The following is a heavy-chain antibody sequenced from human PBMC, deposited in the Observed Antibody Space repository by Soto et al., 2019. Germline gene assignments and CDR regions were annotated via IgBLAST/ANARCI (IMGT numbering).Heavy chain of an antibody. CDR3: ATIQWGSSSPSDY. J-gene: IGHJ4*02. V-gene: IGHV3-66*01. Sequence: EVPLVESGGGLVQPGGSLRLSCAASEFTVSSNYMSWVRQAPGKGLEWVSVIYSGGSTYYADSVKGRFTISRDNSKNTVYLQMSSLRAEATAVYYCATIQWGSSSPSDYWGEGTLVTVFS. CDR1: EFTVSSNY. CDR2: IYSGGST. D-gene: IGHD6-13*01.